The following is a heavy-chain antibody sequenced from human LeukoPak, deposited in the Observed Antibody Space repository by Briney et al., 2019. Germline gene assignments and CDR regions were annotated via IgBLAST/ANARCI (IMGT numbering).Heavy chain of an antibody. V-gene: IGHV1-69*05. J-gene: IGHJ6*03. CDR3: ARAAYYDFWSGKGVGYYYYYMDV. CDR1: GGTFSSYA. CDR2: IIPIFGTA. Sequence: SVKVSCKASGGTFSSYAISWVRQAPGQGLEWMGRIIPIFGTADYAQKFQGRVTITTDESTSTAYMELSSLRSEDTAVYYCARAAYYDFWSGKGVGYYYYYMDVWGKGTTVTVSS. D-gene: IGHD3-3*01.